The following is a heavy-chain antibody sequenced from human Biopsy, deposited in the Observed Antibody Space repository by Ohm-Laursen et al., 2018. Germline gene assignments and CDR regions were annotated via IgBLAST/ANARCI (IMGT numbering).Heavy chain of an antibody. Sequence: ASVKASCKVSGYTLVELSMHWVRQAPGKGLEWMGMSDPEAGQTIYAQNFQGRLTMTDDTSTDTAYMELSSLRSDDTAVYFCATDMGGREIPNYYAFDLWGQGTKVTVSS. CDR3: ATDMGGREIPNYYAFDL. D-gene: IGHD3-22*01. J-gene: IGHJ3*01. CDR2: SDPEAGQT. V-gene: IGHV1-24*01. CDR1: GYTLVELS.